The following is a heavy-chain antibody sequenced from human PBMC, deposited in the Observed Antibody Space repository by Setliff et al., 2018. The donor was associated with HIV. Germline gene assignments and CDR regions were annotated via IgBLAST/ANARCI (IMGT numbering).Heavy chain of an antibody. V-gene: IGHV1-69*05. Sequence: ASVKVSCKSSGGTFSSNAISWVRQAPGHGLEWIGGIIPILGTTHYSQKFQDRVTITRDESTRTAYLEVNNLGSEDTAIYYCARDRGRSYADACDDWGQGTMVTVSS. CDR1: GGTFSSNA. D-gene: IGHD3-10*01. CDR2: IIPILGTT. J-gene: IGHJ3*01. CDR3: ARDRGRSYADACDD.